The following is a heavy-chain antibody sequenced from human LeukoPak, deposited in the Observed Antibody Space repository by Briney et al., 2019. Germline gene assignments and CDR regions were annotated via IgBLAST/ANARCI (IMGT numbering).Heavy chain of an antibody. V-gene: IGHV3-48*03. Sequence: TGGSLRLSCAASGFTFSSYEMNWVRQAPGKGLEWVSYISSSGSTIYYADSVKGRFTISRDNAKNSLYLQMNSLRAEGTAVYYCARGFAAPLYYYYGMDVWGQGTTVTVSS. D-gene: IGHD6-13*01. CDR1: GFTFSSYE. CDR2: ISSSGSTI. CDR3: ARGFAAPLYYYYGMDV. J-gene: IGHJ6*02.